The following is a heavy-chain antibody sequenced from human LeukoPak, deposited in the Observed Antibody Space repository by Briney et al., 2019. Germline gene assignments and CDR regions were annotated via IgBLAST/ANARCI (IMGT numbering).Heavy chain of an antibody. D-gene: IGHD1-26*01. CDR1: GFTFSSYE. V-gene: IGHV3-48*03. CDR3: ASGYSGSLYFDY. J-gene: IGHJ4*02. Sequence: QSGGSLRLSCAASGFTFSSYEMNWVRQAPGKGLEWVSYISSSGSTIYYADSVKGRFTISRDSAKNSLYLQMNSLRAEDTAVYYCASGYSGSLYFDYWGQGTLVTVSS. CDR2: ISSSGSTI.